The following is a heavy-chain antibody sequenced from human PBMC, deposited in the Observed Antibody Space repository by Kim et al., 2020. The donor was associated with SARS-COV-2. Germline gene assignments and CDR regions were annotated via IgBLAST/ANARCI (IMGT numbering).Heavy chain of an antibody. CDR2: IYYSGST. D-gene: IGHD6-19*01. Sequence: SETLSLTCTVSGGSISSYYWSWIRQPPGKGLEWIGYIYYSGSTNYNPSLTSRVTISVDTSKNQFSLKLSSVTAADTAVYYCARYSGWMSGFDYWGQGTLVTVSS. V-gene: IGHV4-59*08. J-gene: IGHJ4*02. CDR1: GGSISSYY. CDR3: ARYSGWMSGFDY.